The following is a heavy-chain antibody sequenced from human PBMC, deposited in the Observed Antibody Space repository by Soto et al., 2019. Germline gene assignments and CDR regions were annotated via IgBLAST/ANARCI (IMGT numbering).Heavy chain of an antibody. D-gene: IGHD2-2*01. Sequence: SVKVSCKASGFTFTSSAMQWVRQARGQRLEWIGWIVVGSGNTNYAQKFQERVTITRDMSTSTAYMELSSLRSEDTAVYYCAAHEDIVVVPAARTSDAIDIWGQATMVT. V-gene: IGHV1-58*02. CDR2: IVVGSGNT. J-gene: IGHJ3*02. CDR3: AAHEDIVVVPAARTSDAIDI. CDR1: GFTFTSSA.